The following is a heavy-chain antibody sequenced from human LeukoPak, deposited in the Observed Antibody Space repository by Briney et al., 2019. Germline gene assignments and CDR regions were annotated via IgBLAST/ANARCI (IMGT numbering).Heavy chain of an antibody. CDR3: ARQNDFRLDY. J-gene: IGHJ4*02. D-gene: IGHD3-3*01. CDR1: GYTFSSYW. Sequence: GESLRISCKGSGYTFSSYWIGWVHQMPGKGLEWMGIIYPGDSDTRYSPSLQGQVTISVDTSIGTAYLQWSSLKASDTAIYYCARQNDFRLDYWGQGTLVTVSS. CDR2: IYPGDSDT. V-gene: IGHV5-51*07.